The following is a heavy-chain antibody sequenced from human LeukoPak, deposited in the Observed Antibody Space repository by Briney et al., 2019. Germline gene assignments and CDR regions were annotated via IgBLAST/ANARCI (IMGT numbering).Heavy chain of an antibody. CDR2: ISSSGST. J-gene: IGHJ5*02. CDR3: ARPVTVIRGVGWFDP. V-gene: IGHV4-39*01. Sequence: PSETLSLTCTVSGSSISNSNHYWGWIRQPPGKGLEWIGSISSSGSTYYNPSHKSRVTISVDMSKNQFSLKLTSVTAADTAVYVCARPVTVIRGVGWFDPWGPGTLVTVSS. D-gene: IGHD3-10*01. CDR1: GSSISNSNHY.